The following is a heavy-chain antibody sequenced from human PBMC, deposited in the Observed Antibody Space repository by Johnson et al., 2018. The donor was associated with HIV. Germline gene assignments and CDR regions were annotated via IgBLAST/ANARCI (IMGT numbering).Heavy chain of an antibody. CDR1: GFPFDDYA. D-gene: IGHD6-25*01. J-gene: IGHJ3*02. Sequence: VQLVESGGGLVQPGRSLRLSCAASGFPFDDYAMHWVRQAPGKGLEWVSGISWHSGSIGYADSVKGRFTISRENAKNSLFLQMNSLRAEDTALYYCARDRTSRQGGAFDIWGQGTMVAVAS. CDR2: ISWHSGSI. CDR3: ARDRTSRQGGAFDI. V-gene: IGHV3-9*01.